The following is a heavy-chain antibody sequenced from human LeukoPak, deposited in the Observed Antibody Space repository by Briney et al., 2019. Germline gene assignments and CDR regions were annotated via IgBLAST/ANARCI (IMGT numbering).Heavy chain of an antibody. V-gene: IGHV3-30*18. CDR2: ISYDGSNK. J-gene: IGHJ3*02. CDR1: GFTVSSNY. D-gene: IGHD5-18*01. CDR3: AKDLGEWIQLWSDAFDI. Sequence: PGGSLRLSCAASGFTVSSNYMSWVRQAPGKGLEWVAVISYDGSNKYYADSVKGRFTISRDNSKNTLYLQMNGLRAEDTAVYYCAKDLGEWIQLWSDAFDIWGQGTMVTVSS.